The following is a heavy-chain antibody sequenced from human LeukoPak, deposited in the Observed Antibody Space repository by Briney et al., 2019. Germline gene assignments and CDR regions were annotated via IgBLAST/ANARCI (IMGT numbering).Heavy chain of an antibody. CDR3: ARDLTHRRNYDSSGNQIVSAF. V-gene: IGHV1-46*01. Sequence: ASVKISCKASGYTFTNYYMHWVRQAPGQGLEWLGLITPSGGSTWYAQKFQGRVTMTRDMSTSTDYMELSSLRSEDTAVYYCARDLTHRRNYDSSGNQIVSAFWGQGTLVTVSS. J-gene: IGHJ4*02. D-gene: IGHD3-22*01. CDR2: ITPSGGST. CDR1: GYTFTNYY.